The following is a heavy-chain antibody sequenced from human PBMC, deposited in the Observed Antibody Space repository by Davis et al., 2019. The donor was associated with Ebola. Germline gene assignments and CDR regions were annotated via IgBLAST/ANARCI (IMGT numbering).Heavy chain of an antibody. CDR2: IYHSGST. J-gene: IGHJ5*02. Sequence: SEILSLTCAVSGGSISSSNWWSWVRQPPGKGLEWIGEIYHSGSTNYNPSLKSRVTISVDKSKNQFSLKLSSVTAADTTVYYCARDFVVVRRFDPWGQGTLVTVSS. CDR3: ARDFVVVRRFDP. V-gene: IGHV4-4*02. D-gene: IGHD2-21*01. CDR1: GGSISSSNW.